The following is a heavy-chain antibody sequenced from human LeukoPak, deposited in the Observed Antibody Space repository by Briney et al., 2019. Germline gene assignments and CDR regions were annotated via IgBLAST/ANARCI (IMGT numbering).Heavy chain of an antibody. V-gene: IGHV1-8*01. D-gene: IGHD5-18*01. CDR2: MNPNSGNT. CDR1: GYTFTSYD. CDR3: ARGWSKSGGYSYGN. J-gene: IGHJ4*02. Sequence: ASVKVSCKASGYTFTSYDINWVRQATGQGLEWMGWMNPNSGNTGYAQKFQGRVTMTRNTSISTAYMELSSLRSEDTGVYYCARGWSKSGGYSYGNWGQGTLVTVSS.